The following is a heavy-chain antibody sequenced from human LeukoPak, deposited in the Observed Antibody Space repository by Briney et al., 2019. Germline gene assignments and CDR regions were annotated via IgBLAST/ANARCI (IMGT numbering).Heavy chain of an antibody. D-gene: IGHD4-17*01. CDR3: ARDANYGDYDPVIYYMDV. J-gene: IGHJ6*03. CDR1: GFNFSIYW. CDR2: IQQDGGEK. V-gene: IGHV3-7*01. Sequence: GGSLRLSCEVSGFNFSIYWMNWVRQAPGKGLEWVAHIQQDGGEKYYVDSVKGRFTISRDNAKNSLFLQMNSLRAEDTAVYYCARDANYGDYDPVIYYMDVWGKGTTVTVSS.